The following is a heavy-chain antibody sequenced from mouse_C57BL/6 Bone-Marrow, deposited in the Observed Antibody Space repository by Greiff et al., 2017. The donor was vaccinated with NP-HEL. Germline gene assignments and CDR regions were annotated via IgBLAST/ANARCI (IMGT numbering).Heavy chain of an antibody. V-gene: IGHV1-5*01. D-gene: IGHD4-1*01. J-gene: IGHJ2*01. CDR1: GYTFTSYW. Sequence: VQLQQSGTVLARPGASVKMSCKTSGYTFTSYWMHWVKQRPGQGLEWIGAIYPGNSDTSYNQKFKGKAKLTAVTSASTAYMELSSLTNEDSAVYYCTRWGTGTGDYFDYWGQGTTLTVSS. CDR3: TRWGTGTGDYFDY. CDR2: IYPGNSDT.